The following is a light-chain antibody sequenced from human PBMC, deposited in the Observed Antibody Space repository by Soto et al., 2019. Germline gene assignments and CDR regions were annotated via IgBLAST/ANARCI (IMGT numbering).Light chain of an antibody. CDR2: DAS. Sequence: DIQMTQSPSALSASVGDRVTITCRASQSISSWLAWYQQKPGKAPKLLIYDASSWESRVPARFSGSGSGTEFTLTISGLRPDDFATYYCQQYNTSSYTFGQGTKLEIK. CDR1: QSISSW. CDR3: QQYNTSSYT. V-gene: IGKV1-5*01. J-gene: IGKJ2*01.